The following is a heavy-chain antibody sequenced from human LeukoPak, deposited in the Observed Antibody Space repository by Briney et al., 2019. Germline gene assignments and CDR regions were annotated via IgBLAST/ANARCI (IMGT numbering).Heavy chain of an antibody. CDR2: IRYDRSNT. D-gene: IGHD4-17*01. J-gene: IGHJ4*02. CDR1: GFTFSSYG. V-gene: IGHV3-30*02. CDR3: AKGYDYGDYGFDY. Sequence: GGSLRLSCAASGFTFSSYGMHWVRQAPGKGLEWVSFIRYDRSNTYYADSVKGRFTISRDNSKNTLYLQMNSLRGEDTAVYYCAKGYDYGDYGFDYWGQGTLVTVFS.